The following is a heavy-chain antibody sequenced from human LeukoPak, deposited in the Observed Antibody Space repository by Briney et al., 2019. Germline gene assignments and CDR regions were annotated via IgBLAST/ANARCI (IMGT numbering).Heavy chain of an antibody. CDR2: IYSCYSDT. D-gene: IGHD3-3*01. CDR3: AKYYEFSSSSEVGFDY. V-gene: IGHV5-51*06. Sequence: GEALKIPLRGSGYSLTSYWIDWVRQVPGKGLEWVVIIYSCYSDTRYSPSFQGQVTMSADKSLNTAYLHWSRPKGPGTALFFCAKYYEFSSSSEVGFDYWGEGTLVTVSS. J-gene: IGHJ4*02. CDR1: GYSLTSYW.